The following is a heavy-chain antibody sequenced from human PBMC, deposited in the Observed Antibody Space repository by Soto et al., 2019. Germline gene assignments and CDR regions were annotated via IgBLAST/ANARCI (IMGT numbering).Heavy chain of an antibody. J-gene: IGHJ6*02. CDR3: ARGIRS. CDR1: GGSISSYY. V-gene: IGHV4-59*04. Sequence: SETLSLTCTVSGGSISSYYWSWIRQPPGKGLEWIGYIYYSGSIYHNPSLKSRVSMSIDTSKKQFSLNLSSVTAADTALYYCARGIRSWGQGTTVTVSS. CDR2: IYYSGSI. D-gene: IGHD3-16*01.